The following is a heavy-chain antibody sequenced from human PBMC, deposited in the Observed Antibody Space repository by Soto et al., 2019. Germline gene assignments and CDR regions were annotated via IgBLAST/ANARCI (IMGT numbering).Heavy chain of an antibody. J-gene: IGHJ4*02. Sequence: PAETLSHTCTVSGGSISSGGYYWSWIRQHPGKGLEWIGYIYYSGSTYYNPSLKSRVTISVDTSKNQFSLKLSSVNAADTDVYYCERIRPGDYNYDYRGQRTLVTVSS. D-gene: IGHD3-16*01. CDR3: ERIRPGDYNYDY. CDR2: IYYSGST. V-gene: IGHV4-31*03. CDR1: GGSISSGGYY.